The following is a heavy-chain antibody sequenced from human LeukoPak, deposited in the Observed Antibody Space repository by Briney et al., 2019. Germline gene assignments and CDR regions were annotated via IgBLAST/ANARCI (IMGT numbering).Heavy chain of an antibody. CDR1: GVSISSSEW. CDR2: IHRAGRT. Sequence: SETLSLTCAVSGVSISSSEWWIWVRQPPGQGLEWIGEIHRAGRTRYNPSLKSRVTISMDYSKNQFSLMLTSVTAADTAIYYCGKTDIYFNPIDYWGPGSLVTVSS. V-gene: IGHV4-4*02. CDR3: GKTDIYFNPIDY. D-gene: IGHD3-9*01. J-gene: IGHJ4*02.